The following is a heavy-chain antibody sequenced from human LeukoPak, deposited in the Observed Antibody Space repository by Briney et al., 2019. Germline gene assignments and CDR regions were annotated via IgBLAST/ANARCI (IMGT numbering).Heavy chain of an antibody. D-gene: IGHD3-16*02. V-gene: IGHV3-48*01. CDR2: ISSSSTI. J-gene: IGHJ4*02. CDR3: ARGRLGELSPPAFDY. CDR1: GFTFSSYS. Sequence: GGSLRLSCAASGFTFSSYSMNWVRQAPGKGLEWVSYISSSSTIYYADSVKGRFTISRDNAKNSLYLQMNSLRAEDTAVYYCARGRLGELSPPAFDYWGQGTLVTVSS.